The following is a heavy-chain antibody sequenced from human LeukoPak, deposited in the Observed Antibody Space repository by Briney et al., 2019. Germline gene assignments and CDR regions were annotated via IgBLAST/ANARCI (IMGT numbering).Heavy chain of an antibody. J-gene: IGHJ4*02. Sequence: GGSLRLSCAASGFTFSSYAMSWVRQAPGKGLEWVSAISGSGGSTYYADSVRGRFTISRDNSKNTLYLQMNSLRAEDTAVYYCAKNSPYSSGWYRAYFDYWGQGTLVTVSS. CDR2: ISGSGGST. D-gene: IGHD6-19*01. CDR1: GFTFSSYA. CDR3: AKNSPYSSGWYRAYFDY. V-gene: IGHV3-23*01.